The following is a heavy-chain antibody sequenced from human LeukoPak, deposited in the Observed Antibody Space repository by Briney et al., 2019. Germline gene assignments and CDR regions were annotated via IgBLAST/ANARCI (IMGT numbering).Heavy chain of an antibody. J-gene: IGHJ4*02. D-gene: IGHD5-18*01. Sequence: SGTLSLTCTVSDSITSTSYYWAWIRQPPGKGLQWIASIFHSGTTYFNPSLKSRVTLSIDTSRSQYSLQLASVTAADTALYYCARLGGYSYGARIFDYWGQGIRVAVSS. V-gene: IGHV4-39*01. CDR1: DSITSTSYY. CDR2: IFHSGTT. CDR3: ARLGGYSYGARIFDY.